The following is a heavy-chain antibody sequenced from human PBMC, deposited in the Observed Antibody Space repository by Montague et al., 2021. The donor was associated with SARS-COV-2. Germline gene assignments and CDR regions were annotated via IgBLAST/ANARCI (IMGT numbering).Heavy chain of an antibody. D-gene: IGHD3-10*01. CDR3: ARARGFFWLTEGRCDFVY. Sequence: SLRLSCAASGFKFNNFPMHWVRQAPGKGLEWVAVISYEGSIKYYTDSVKGRFSISRDNSKNTLVLQMNSLRVEDTAVYYCARARGFFWLTEGRCDFVYWGQGTLVTVSS. J-gene: IGHJ4*02. V-gene: IGHV3-30*04. CDR1: GFKFNNFP. CDR2: ISYEGSIK.